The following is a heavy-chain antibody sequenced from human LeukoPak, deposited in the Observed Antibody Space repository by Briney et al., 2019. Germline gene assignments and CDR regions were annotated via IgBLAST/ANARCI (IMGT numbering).Heavy chain of an antibody. CDR1: GFSFSTYG. Sequence: PGGSLRLSCAASGFSFSTYGMGWVRQAPGKGLEWVSATSGSGYNTFYTDSVKGRFTISRDNSKNTLYLQMNSLRAEDTAIYYCAKARSGWVVAASDYWGQGTLVTVSS. CDR2: TSGSGYNT. J-gene: IGHJ4*02. D-gene: IGHD2-15*01. V-gene: IGHV3-23*01. CDR3: AKARSGWVVAASDY.